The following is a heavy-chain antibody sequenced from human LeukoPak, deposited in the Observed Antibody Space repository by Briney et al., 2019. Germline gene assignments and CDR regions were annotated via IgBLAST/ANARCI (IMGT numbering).Heavy chain of an antibody. Sequence: GGSLRLSCAASGFTFSDYYMSWIRQAPGKGLEGVSYISSSGSTIYYADSVKGRFTISRDNAKNSLYLQMNSLRAEDTAVYYCARITFVVVPAAIPYYYYYGMDVWGQGTTVTVSS. D-gene: IGHD2-2*02. CDR2: ISSSGSTI. CDR3: ARITFVVVPAAIPYYYYYGMDV. CDR1: GFTFSDYY. J-gene: IGHJ6*02. V-gene: IGHV3-11*01.